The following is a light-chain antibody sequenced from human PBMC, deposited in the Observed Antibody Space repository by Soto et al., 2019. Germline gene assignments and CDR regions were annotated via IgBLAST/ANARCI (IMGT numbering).Light chain of an antibody. CDR3: QQYNSYRA. CDR2: KAS. J-gene: IGKJ1*01. Sequence: DIQMTQSPSTLSASVGDRVTITCRASESIDSWLAWHQQKPGRAPKLLISKASSLESGVPSRFSGSGFGTEFTLTISSLQPDDFATYYCQQYNSYRAFGQGTKGDIK. V-gene: IGKV1-5*03. CDR1: ESIDSW.